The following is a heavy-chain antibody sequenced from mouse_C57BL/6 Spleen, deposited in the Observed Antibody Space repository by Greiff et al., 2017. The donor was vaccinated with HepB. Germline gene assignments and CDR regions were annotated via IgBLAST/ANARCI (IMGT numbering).Heavy chain of an antibody. Sequence: VQLQQSGPELVKPGASVKISCKASGYTFTDYYMNWVKQSHGKSLEWIGDINPNNGGTSYNQKFKGKATLTVDKSSSTAYMELRSLTSEDSAVYCCASPICCSNFAMDYWGQGTSVTVSS. CDR2: INPNNGGT. CDR3: ASPICCSNFAMDY. CDR1: GYTFTDYY. D-gene: IGHD1-1*01. J-gene: IGHJ4*01. V-gene: IGHV1-26*01.